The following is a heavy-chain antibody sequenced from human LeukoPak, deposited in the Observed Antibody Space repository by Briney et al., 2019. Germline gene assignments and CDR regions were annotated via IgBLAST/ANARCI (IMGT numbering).Heavy chain of an antibody. Sequence: GGSLRLSCTASGFTFGDYAMSWCRQAPGKVLEWVGFIRSKAYGGTTEYAASVEGRFTISRDDSKSIAYLQMNSLKTEDTAVYYCTRESIAAAGPSFDYWGQGTLVTVSS. CDR1: GFTFGDYA. CDR3: TRESIAAAGPSFDY. J-gene: IGHJ4*02. CDR2: IRSKAYGGTT. D-gene: IGHD6-13*01. V-gene: IGHV3-49*03.